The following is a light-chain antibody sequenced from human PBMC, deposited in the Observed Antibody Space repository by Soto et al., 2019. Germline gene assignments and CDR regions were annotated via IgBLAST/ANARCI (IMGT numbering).Light chain of an antibody. CDR3: QQYNNWPVT. V-gene: IGKV3-15*01. J-gene: IGKJ3*01. CDR2: GAS. Sequence: EIVMTQSPATLSVSPGERATLSCRASQSVSRNLAWYQQKPGQAPRLIIYGASSRATGIPARFSGSGSGTEFTLTISSLQSEDLAVYCCQQYNNWPVTFGPGTKVDIK. CDR1: QSVSRN.